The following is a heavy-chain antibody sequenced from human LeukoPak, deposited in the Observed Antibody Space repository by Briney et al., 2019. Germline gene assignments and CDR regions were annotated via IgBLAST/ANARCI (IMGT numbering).Heavy chain of an antibody. V-gene: IGHV3-11*01. Sequence: GGSLRLSCAASGFTFSDYYMSWIRQAPGKGPEWVSYISSSGSTIYYADSVKGRFTISRDNAKNSLYLQMNSLRAEDTAVYYCARDPRGIAVAAAWFDPWGQGTLVTVSS. CDR3: ARDPRGIAVAAAWFDP. CDR2: ISSSGSTI. J-gene: IGHJ5*02. D-gene: IGHD6-19*01. CDR1: GFTFSDYY.